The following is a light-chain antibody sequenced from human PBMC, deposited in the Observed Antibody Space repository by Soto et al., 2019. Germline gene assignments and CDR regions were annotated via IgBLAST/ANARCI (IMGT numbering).Light chain of an antibody. Sequence: QSALTQPRSVSGSPGQSVTISCTGTSSDFGGYNYVSWYQHHPGKAPKLMIYDVSERPSGVPERFSGSKSGNTASLTISGLQAEDEADYYCCSYAGTFYVFGTGTKVTVL. CDR2: DVS. CDR1: SSDFGGYNY. J-gene: IGLJ1*01. CDR3: CSYAGTFYV. V-gene: IGLV2-11*01.